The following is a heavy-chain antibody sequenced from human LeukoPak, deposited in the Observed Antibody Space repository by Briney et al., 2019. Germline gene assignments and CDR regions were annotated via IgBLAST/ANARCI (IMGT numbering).Heavy chain of an antibody. CDR3: ARDGVAGGFDY. V-gene: IGHV3-7*01. CDR1: GFPFSTFW. J-gene: IGHJ4*02. D-gene: IGHD6-19*01. Sequence: GGSLRLSCAVSGFPFSTFWMSWVRQAPGKGLEWVAHMNQGGSETTNVDSVKGRFTISRDDAKNLVFLQMNSLRVEDTAMYYCARDGVAGGFDYWGQGILVTVSS. CDR2: MNQGGSET.